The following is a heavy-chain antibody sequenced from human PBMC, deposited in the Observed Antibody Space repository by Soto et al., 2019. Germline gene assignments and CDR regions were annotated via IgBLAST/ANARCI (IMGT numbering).Heavy chain of an antibody. D-gene: IGHD4-17*01. J-gene: IGHJ6*03. Sequence: SETLSLTCTVSGGSISSSSYYWGWIRQPPGKGLEWIGSIYYSGSTYYNPSLKSRVTISVDTSKNQFSLKLSSVTAADTAVYYCARTEYGDYERYYYMDVWGKGTTVTVSS. CDR1: GGSISSSSYY. V-gene: IGHV4-39*01. CDR3: ARTEYGDYERYYYMDV. CDR2: IYYSGST.